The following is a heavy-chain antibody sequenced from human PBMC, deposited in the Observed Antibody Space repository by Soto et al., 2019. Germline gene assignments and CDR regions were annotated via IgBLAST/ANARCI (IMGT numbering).Heavy chain of an antibody. CDR2: AYYRSRWQY. CDR3: ARDPHDFNSGFDS. V-gene: IGHV6-1*01. CDR1: GDSVSNNGAT. D-gene: IGHD1-26*01. Sequence: SQTLSLTCAICGDSVSNNGATWTWIRQSPSRGLEWLGRAYYRSRWQYDYATSVRSRITINPDTSKNQFSLQLSSVTPEDTAVYYCARDPHDFNSGFDSWGQGSLVTVSS. J-gene: IGHJ4*02.